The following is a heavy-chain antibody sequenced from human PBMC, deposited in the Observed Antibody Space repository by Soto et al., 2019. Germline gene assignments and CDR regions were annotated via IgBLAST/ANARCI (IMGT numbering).Heavy chain of an antibody. J-gene: IGHJ4*02. D-gene: IGHD2-8*01. CDR2: INENGANT. V-gene: IGHV3-23*01. CDR1: GFAFGDRP. Sequence: PGGSLRLSCAASGFAFGDRPMTGVRQAPGKALEWVSTINENGANTHYPYTVKGGFTISRDNSQNTVDLQMNSLRADDTALYYCVSWVSAHFDFWGRGTLVTVSS. CDR3: VSWVSAHFDF.